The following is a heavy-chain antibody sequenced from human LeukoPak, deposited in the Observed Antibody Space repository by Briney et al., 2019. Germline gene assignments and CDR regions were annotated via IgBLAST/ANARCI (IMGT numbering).Heavy chain of an antibody. CDR2: INRSGRT. CDR3: ARDRYSSGGDHHFDY. D-gene: IGHD6-19*01. Sequence: SVTLSLTCAVYGCTFSGYYWSWIRQPPGKGLEWIGEINRSGRTNYNPSLKSRVTTSVDTSKNQFCLQLSSVTAADTAVYYCARDRYSSGGDHHFDYWGQGTLVTVSS. J-gene: IGHJ4*02. CDR1: GCTFSGYY. V-gene: IGHV4-34*01.